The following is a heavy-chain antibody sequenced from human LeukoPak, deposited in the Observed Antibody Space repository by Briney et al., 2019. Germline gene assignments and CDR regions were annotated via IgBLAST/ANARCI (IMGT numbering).Heavy chain of an antibody. V-gene: IGHV3-64*01. CDR1: GFTFSSYA. J-gene: IGHJ4*02. Sequence: GGSLRLSCAASGFTFSSYAMHWVRQAPGKGLEYVSAISSDGGSTYYANSVKGRFTISRDNAKNSLYLQMNSLRAEDTAVYFCARDKRVVGATGVGDYWGQGTLVTVSS. CDR3: ARDKRVVGATGVGDY. CDR2: ISSDGGST. D-gene: IGHD1-26*01.